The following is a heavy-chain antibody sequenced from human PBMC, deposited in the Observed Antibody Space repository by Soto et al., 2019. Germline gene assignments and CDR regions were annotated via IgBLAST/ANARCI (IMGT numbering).Heavy chain of an antibody. CDR1: GYTFTSYD. J-gene: IGHJ5*02. CDR2: MNPNSGNT. V-gene: IGHV1-8*01. CDR3: ARTGKVGNWFDP. D-gene: IGHD3-9*01. Sequence: QVQLVQSGAEVKKPGASVKVSCKASGYTFTSYDINWVRQATGQGLEWMGWMNPNSGNTGYAQKFQGRVTITRNTSISTAYLELRSLRSEDTAVYYCARTGKVGNWFDPWGQGTLVTVSS.